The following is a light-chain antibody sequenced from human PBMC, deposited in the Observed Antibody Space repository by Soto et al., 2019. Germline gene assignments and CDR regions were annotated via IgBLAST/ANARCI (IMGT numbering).Light chain of an antibody. J-gene: IGKJ2*01. Sequence: DIQMTQSPSTLSASVGARVTITCRASQSVSMWLAWYQQKPGKAPKLLISDASSLQSGVPSRFSGRGSGTEFTLNISSLQSDNVATYYCQQYDNYPYTFGQGTKLGIK. CDR3: QQYDNYPYT. CDR2: DAS. CDR1: QSVSMW. V-gene: IGKV1-5*01.